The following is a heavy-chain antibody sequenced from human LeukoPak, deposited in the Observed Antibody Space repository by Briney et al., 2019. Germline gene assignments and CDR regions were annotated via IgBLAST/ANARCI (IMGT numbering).Heavy chain of an antibody. CDR2: IYTSGST. Sequence: SETLSLTCTVSGGSISSYYWSWIRQPAGKGLEWIGRIYTSGSTNYNPSLKSRVTMSVATSKNQFSMKLSSVTAADAAVYYCAREIRGRDYGDYVTAFDIWGQGKMVTVSS. J-gene: IGHJ3*02. D-gene: IGHD4-17*01. CDR3: AREIRGRDYGDYVTAFDI. V-gene: IGHV4-4*07. CDR1: GGSISSYY.